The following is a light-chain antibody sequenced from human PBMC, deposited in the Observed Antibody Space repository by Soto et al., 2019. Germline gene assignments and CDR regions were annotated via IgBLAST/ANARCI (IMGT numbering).Light chain of an antibody. J-gene: IGKJ4*01. CDR3: QQYKTYS. Sequence: DIQMTQSPSALSASVGGKITITCRANQRISIWLAWYQQQPGKAPSLLIYRASTLESGVPSTFSGNGSGPEFSLTIRGLQTADFETYYCQQYKTYSFGGGTKVEIK. CDR1: QRISIW. CDR2: RAS. V-gene: IGKV1-5*03.